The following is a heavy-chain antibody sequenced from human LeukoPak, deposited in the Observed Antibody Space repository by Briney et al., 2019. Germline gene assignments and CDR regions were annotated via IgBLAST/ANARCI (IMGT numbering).Heavy chain of an antibody. D-gene: IGHD5-12*01. CDR1: GYTFTSYD. Sequence: ASVKVSCKASGYTFTSYDINWVRQATGQGLEWMGWMNPNSGNTGYAQKFQGRVTMTSNTSISTAYMELSSLRSEDTAVYYCARGRGRWKLDSGRALTPNWFDPWGQGTLVTVSS. CDR3: ARGRGRWKLDSGRALTPNWFDP. V-gene: IGHV1-8*01. J-gene: IGHJ5*02. CDR2: MNPNSGNT.